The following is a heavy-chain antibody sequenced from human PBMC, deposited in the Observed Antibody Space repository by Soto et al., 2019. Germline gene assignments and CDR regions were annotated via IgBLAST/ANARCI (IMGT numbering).Heavy chain of an antibody. CDR2: ISDYNGNT. V-gene: IGHV1-18*01. Sequence: ASVKVSCKTSGYSFSNYGISWVRQAPGQGLEWLGWISDYNGNTNYAQKFQGRVIMTTDTSTKTAYMVLRSLRFDDTAVYYCARWVEVSLDYFDSWGQGTPVTVSS. CDR1: GYSFSNYG. CDR3: ARWVEVSLDYFDS. D-gene: IGHD1-20*01. J-gene: IGHJ4*02.